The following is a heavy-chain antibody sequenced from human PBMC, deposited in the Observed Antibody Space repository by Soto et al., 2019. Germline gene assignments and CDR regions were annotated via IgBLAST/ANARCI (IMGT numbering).Heavy chain of an antibody. CDR2: ISYDGSNK. D-gene: IGHD1-1*01. J-gene: IGHJ4*02. Sequence: QVQLVESGGGVVQPGRSLRLSCAASGFTFSSYAMHWVRQAPGKGLEWVAVISYDGSNKYYADSVKGRFTISRDNSKNTLNLQMNSLRAEDTAVYYCASPRLSSDGTTPIDYWGQGPLVTVSS. CDR3: ASPRLSSDGTTPIDY. V-gene: IGHV3-30-3*01. CDR1: GFTFSSYA.